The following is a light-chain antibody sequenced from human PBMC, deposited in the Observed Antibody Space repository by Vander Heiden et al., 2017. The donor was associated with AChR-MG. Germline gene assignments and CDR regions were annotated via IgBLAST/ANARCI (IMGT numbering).Light chain of an antibody. CDR3: QQRSNWLT. J-gene: IGKJ4*01. V-gene: IGKV3-11*01. CDR1: QSVSSY. CDR2: DAS. Sequence: EVVLTQSPATLSLSPGERATLSCTARQSVSSYLAWYQQKPGQAPMLLIYDASNRATVIPARCSGSGSGTDFTLTISSLAPEDVAVYYCQQRSNWLTFGGGTKVEIK.